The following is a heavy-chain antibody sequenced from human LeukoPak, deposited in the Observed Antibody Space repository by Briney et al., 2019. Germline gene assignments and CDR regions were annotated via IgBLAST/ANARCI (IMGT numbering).Heavy chain of an antibody. V-gene: IGHV3-30*02. J-gene: IGHJ4*02. CDR2: IRYDGSNK. CDR3: AKDSGGYSYGLAFDY. Sequence: GGSLRLSCAASGFTFSSYGMHWVRQAPGKGLEWMAFIRYDGSNKYYADSVKGRFTISRDNSKNTLYLQMNSLRAEDTAVYYCAKDSGGYSYGLAFDYWGQGTLVTVSS. CDR1: GFTFSSYG. D-gene: IGHD5-18*01.